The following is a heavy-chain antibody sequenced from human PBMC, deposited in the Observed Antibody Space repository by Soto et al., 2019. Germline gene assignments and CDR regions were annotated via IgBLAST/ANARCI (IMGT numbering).Heavy chain of an antibody. CDR2: IIPIFGTA. D-gene: IGHD6-13*01. V-gene: IGHV1-69*13. Sequence: SVKVSCKASGGTFSSYAISWVRQAPGQGLEWMGGIIPIFGTANYAQKFQGRVTITADESTSTAYMELSSLRSEDTAVYYCARNSREGQAAAGSYYYYGMDVWGQGTTVTVSS. CDR3: ARNSREGQAAAGSYYYYGMDV. J-gene: IGHJ6*02. CDR1: GGTFSSYA.